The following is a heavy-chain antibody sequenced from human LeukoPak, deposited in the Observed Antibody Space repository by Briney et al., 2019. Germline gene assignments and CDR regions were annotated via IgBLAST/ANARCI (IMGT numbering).Heavy chain of an antibody. V-gene: IGHV3-43*01. D-gene: IGHD6-19*01. J-gene: IGHJ4*02. CDR2: ISWDGGST. CDR1: GFTFDDYT. Sequence: GGSLRLSCAASGFTFDDYTMHWVRQAPGKGLEWVSLISWDGGSTYYADSVKGRFTISRDNSKNSLYLQMNSLRTEDTALYYCAKGSGIAVAGGLIDYWGQGTLVTVSS. CDR3: AKGSGIAVAGGLIDY.